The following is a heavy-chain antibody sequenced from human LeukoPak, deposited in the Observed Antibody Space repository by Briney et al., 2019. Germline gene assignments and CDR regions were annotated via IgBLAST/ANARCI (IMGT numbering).Heavy chain of an antibody. CDR1: GFTFSSYA. CDR2: ISYDGSNK. V-gene: IGHV3-30-3*01. D-gene: IGHD3-22*01. CDR3: AGSSGYYYPFDY. Sequence: GGSLRLSCTDSGFTFSSYAMHWVRQAPGKGLEWVALISYDGSNKYYADSVKGRFTISRDNSKNTLYLQMNSLRAEDTAVYYCAGSSGYYYPFDYWGQGTLVTVSS. J-gene: IGHJ4*02.